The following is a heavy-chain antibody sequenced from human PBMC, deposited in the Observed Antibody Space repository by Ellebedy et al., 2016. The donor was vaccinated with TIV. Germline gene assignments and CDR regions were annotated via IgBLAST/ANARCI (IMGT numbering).Heavy chain of an antibody. CDR1: GFTFSDYY. CDR2: ITSSGSYT. CDR3: ARAVAGAPDS. J-gene: IGHJ4*02. D-gene: IGHD6-19*01. Sequence: GGSLRLSXEASGFTFSDYYMSWIRQAPGKGLEWVSYITSSGSYTNYADSVKGRFTISRDNAKNSLHLQMNSLRAEDTAVYYCARAVAGAPDSWGQGALVTVSS. V-gene: IGHV3-11*03.